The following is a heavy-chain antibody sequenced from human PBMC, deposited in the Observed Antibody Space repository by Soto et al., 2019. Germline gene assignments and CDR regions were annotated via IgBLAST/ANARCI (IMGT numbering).Heavy chain of an antibody. Sequence: EVQLVESGGGWVQPGGSLRLSCAASGFTFSDYYMDWVRQAPGKGLEWVGSIRNKAASHTTEYAASVKGRFTISRDDSKNSLYLQLNSLKSEDTAVYYCARGKNSFDRWCQGTLVTVSS. CDR2: IRNKAASHTT. CDR3: ARGKNSFDR. V-gene: IGHV3-72*01. J-gene: IGHJ4*02. CDR1: GFTFSDYY.